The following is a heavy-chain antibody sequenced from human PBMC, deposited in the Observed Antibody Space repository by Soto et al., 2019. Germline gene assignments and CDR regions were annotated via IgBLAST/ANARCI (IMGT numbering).Heavy chain of an antibody. CDR3: AKKLWFGELNYGFDY. D-gene: IGHD3-10*01. V-gene: IGHV3-23*01. CDR2: ISGSGGST. J-gene: IGHJ4*02. Sequence: PGGSLRLSCAASGFTFSSYAMSWVRQAPGKGLEWVSAISGSGGSTYYADSVKGRFTISRDNSKNTLYLQMNSLRAEDTAVYYCAKKLWFGELNYGFDYWGQGTLVTVSS. CDR1: GFTFSSYA.